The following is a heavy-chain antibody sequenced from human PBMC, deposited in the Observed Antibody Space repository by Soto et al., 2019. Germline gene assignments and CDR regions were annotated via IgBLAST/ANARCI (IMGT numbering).Heavy chain of an antibody. J-gene: IGHJ3*02. Sequence: QVQLVESGAAVKTPGSSVKVSCKASGGTFSSDTVSWVRQAPGQGLEWMGRIIPMFDMSEYADKFQGRATITADESATTVYMELSSLTSDDTAMYFCARDDYSDYTADGFETWGQGTVVTVSS. V-gene: IGHV1-69*08. CDR2: IIPMFDMS. D-gene: IGHD4-17*01. CDR3: ARDDYSDYTADGFET. CDR1: GGTFSSDT.